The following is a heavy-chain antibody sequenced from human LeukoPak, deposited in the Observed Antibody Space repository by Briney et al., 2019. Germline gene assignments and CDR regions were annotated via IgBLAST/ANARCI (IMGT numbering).Heavy chain of an antibody. Sequence: SVKVSCKASGGTFSSYAISWVRQAPGQGLEWMGGIIPIFGTANYAQKFQGRVTITTDESTSTAYMELSSLRSEDTAVYYCAKDLGNWYYYMDVWGKGTTVTVSS. V-gene: IGHV1-69*05. CDR3: AKDLGNWYYYMDV. CDR2: IIPIFGTA. J-gene: IGHJ6*03. CDR1: GGTFSSYA. D-gene: IGHD7-27*01.